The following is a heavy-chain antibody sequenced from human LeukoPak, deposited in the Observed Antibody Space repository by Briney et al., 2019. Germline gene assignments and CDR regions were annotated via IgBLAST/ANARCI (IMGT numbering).Heavy chain of an antibody. V-gene: IGHV3-48*03. J-gene: IGHJ4*02. CDR2: ISSSGSTI. D-gene: IGHD4-17*01. CDR1: GFTFSSYE. Sequence: GGSLRHSCAASGFTFSSYEMKWVRQAPGKGLEWVSYISSSGSTIYYADSVKGRFTISRDNAKNSLYLQMNSLRAEDTAVYYCARMYDYGYDWGQGTLVTVSS. CDR3: ARMYDYGYD.